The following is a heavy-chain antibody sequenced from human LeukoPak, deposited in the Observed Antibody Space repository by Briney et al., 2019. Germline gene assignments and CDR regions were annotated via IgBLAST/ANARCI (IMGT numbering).Heavy chain of an antibody. V-gene: IGHV3-7*01. CDR2: IKQDGSER. CDR3: ARDWGAYYHFFDY. J-gene: IGHJ4*02. D-gene: IGHD3-22*01. CDR1: GFSMSVYW. Sequence: GGSLRLSCEASGFSMSVYWMSWVRQALGKGLGWVGNIKQDGSERNYVDSVKGRFTISRDNAKKSLYLQINSLRAEDTAVYYCARDWGAYYHFFDYWGQGTLVTVSS.